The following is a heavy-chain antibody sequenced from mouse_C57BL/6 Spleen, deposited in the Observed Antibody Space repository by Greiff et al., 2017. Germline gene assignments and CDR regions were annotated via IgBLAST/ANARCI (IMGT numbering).Heavy chain of an antibody. CDR1: GYSFTGYF. Sequence: VQLKESGPELVKPGDSVKISCKASGYSFTGYFMNWVMQSHGKSLEWIGRINPYNGDTFYNQKFKGKATLTVDTSSSTAHMELRSLTSEDSAVYYCARKGGNYYCRYFDYWGQGTTLTVSS. D-gene: IGHD1-1*01. CDR3: ARKGGNYYCRYFDY. V-gene: IGHV1-20*01. CDR2: INPYNGDT. J-gene: IGHJ2*01.